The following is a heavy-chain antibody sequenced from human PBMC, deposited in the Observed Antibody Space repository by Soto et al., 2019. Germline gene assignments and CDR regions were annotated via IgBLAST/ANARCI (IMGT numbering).Heavy chain of an antibody. V-gene: IGHV3-21*01. CDR3: ASEYYYDSSGYYAYYFDY. J-gene: IGHJ4*02. CDR2: ISSSSSYI. D-gene: IGHD3-22*01. CDR1: GFTFSSYS. Sequence: GGSLRLSCAASGFTFSSYSMNWVRQAPGKWLEWVSSISSSSSYIYYADSVKGRFTISRDNAKNSLYLQMNSLRAEDTAVYYCASEYYYDSSGYYAYYFDYWGQGXLVTVYS.